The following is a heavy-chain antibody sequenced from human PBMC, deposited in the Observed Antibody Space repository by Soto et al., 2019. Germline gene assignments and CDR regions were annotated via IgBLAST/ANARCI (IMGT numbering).Heavy chain of an antibody. CDR2: ISFSGST. Sequence: SETLSLTCTVSGGSINSGGYYWSWIRHHPGKGLEWIGYISFSGSTYYSPSLRSRVTMSLGTSKSQFPLTLTSATAADPAVYYCARDLSLGYCTAGSCHDSYFGLDVWGQGTTVTVSS. J-gene: IGHJ6*02. CDR1: GGSINSGGYY. D-gene: IGHD2-15*01. CDR3: ARDLSLGYCTAGSCHDSYFGLDV. V-gene: IGHV4-31*03.